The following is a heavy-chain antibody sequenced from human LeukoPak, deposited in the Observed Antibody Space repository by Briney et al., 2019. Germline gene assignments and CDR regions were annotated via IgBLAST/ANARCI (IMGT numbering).Heavy chain of an antibody. J-gene: IGHJ4*02. Sequence: GASVKVSCKASGYTFTSYGISWVRQAPGQGLEWMGWNSAYNGNTNYPQKLQGRVTMTTDTSTSTAYMELRSLRSDDTAVYYCARFTQSRAAAGINYFDYWGQGTLVTVSS. CDR1: GYTFTSYG. D-gene: IGHD6-13*01. CDR2: NSAYNGNT. V-gene: IGHV1-18*01. CDR3: ARFTQSRAAAGINYFDY.